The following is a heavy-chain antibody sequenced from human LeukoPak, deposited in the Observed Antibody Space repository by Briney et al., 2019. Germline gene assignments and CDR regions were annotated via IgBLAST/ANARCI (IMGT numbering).Heavy chain of an antibody. D-gene: IGHD3-22*01. CDR1: GYTLTELS. CDR3: ATVREDYDSSGYYMDY. J-gene: IGHJ4*02. CDR2: FDPEDGET. V-gene: IGHV1-24*01. Sequence: ASVKVSCKVSGYTLTELSMHWVRQAPGKGLEWMGGFDPEDGETIYAQKFQGRVTMTEDTSTDTAYMELSSLRSEDTAVYYCATVREDYDSSGYYMDYWGQGTLVTVSS.